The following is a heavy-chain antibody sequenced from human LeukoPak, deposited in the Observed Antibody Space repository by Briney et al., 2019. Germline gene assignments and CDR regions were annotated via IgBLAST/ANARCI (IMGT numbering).Heavy chain of an antibody. CDR3: AKVAQQWLVWWSFDN. CDR1: GFTFSSYG. CDR2: IRYDGSNK. Sequence: GGSLRLSCAASGFTFSSYGMHWVRQAPGKGLEWVAFIRYDGSNKYYSDSVKGRFTISRDNSKNTLYPQMNSLRAEDTAVYYCAKVAQQWLVWWSFDNWGQGTLVTVSS. D-gene: IGHD6-19*01. J-gene: IGHJ4*02. V-gene: IGHV3-30*02.